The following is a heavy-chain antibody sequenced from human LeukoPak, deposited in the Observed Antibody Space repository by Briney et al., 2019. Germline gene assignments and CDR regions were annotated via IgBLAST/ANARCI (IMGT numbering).Heavy chain of an antibody. J-gene: IGHJ4*02. CDR2: IKQDGSEK. V-gene: IGHV3-7*01. CDR3: ARDLSQQLVTRGHDY. Sequence: PGGSLRLSCAASGFTFSSYWMSWVRQAPGKGLEWVANIKQDGSEKYYVDSVKGRFTISRDNAKNSLYLQMNSLRAEDTAVYYCARDLSQQLVTRGHDYWGQGTLVTVSS. D-gene: IGHD6-13*01. CDR1: GFTFSSYW.